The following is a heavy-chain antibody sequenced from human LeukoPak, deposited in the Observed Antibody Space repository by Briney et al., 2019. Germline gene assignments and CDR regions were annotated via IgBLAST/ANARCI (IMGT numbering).Heavy chain of an antibody. CDR1: GYTFTSFA. CDR3: VRDLGNYPGIFFDH. CDR2: SSAYNGNT. V-gene: IGHV1-18*01. D-gene: IGHD1-7*01. Sequence: ASVKVSCKASGYTFTSFAITWVRQAPGQGLEWVGWSSAYNGNTIYAQKLQGRVTMTTATPARTAYMEVSSLSSETTAEYSCVRDLGNYPGIFFDHWGDGALVTVSS. J-gene: IGHJ4*03.